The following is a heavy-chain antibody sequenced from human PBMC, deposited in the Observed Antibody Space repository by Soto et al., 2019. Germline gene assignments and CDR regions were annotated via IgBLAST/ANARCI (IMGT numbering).Heavy chain of an antibody. V-gene: IGHV1-69*01. CDR2: IIPVLGTE. Sequence: QVQLVQSGAEVKKPGSSVKVSCRASGGTFSSYAINWVRQAPGQGLEWMGGIIPVLGTEDYSQKFQGRVTITADESTSTAYMELSSLRSEDAAVYYCATGTAGDSSGYWVYWGQGTVVTVSS. CDR1: GGTFSSYA. D-gene: IGHD3-22*01. CDR3: ATGTAGDSSGYWVY. J-gene: IGHJ4*02.